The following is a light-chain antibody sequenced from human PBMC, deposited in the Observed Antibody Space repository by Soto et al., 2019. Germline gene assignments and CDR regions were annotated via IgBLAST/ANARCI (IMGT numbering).Light chain of an antibody. CDR2: DVN. CDR1: SSDVGAYIF. Sequence: QSGLTQPPSASGSPGQSVTISCTGTSSDVGAYIFVSWYQQHPGKAPKLMVYDVNRRPPGAPDRFFGSKSGNTASLTVSGRQAEDEADYYSTSVAGGTYVIGNGAKVTVL. J-gene: IGLJ1*01. V-gene: IGLV2-8*01. CDR3: TSVAGGTYV.